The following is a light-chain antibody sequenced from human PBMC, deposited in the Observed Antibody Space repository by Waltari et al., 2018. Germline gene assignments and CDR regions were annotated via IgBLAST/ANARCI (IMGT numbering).Light chain of an antibody. CDR2: DAS. V-gene: IGKV3-11*01. CDR1: QSVGSY. CDR3: QHRSNWPPYT. Sequence: EIVLTQSPATLSLSPGDRATLSCRASQSVGSYLAWYQQKPGQAPRLLIYDASNRATGIPARFSGSGSGTDFSLSIGSLETEDFAVYYCQHRSNWPPYTFGPGTKLEIK. J-gene: IGKJ2*01.